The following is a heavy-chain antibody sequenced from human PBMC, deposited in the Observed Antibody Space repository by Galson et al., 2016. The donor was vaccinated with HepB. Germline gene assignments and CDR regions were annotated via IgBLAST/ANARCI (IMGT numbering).Heavy chain of an antibody. CDR2: ISHDGGAP. V-gene: IGHV3-30*03. CDR3: ASQVSGFGDLLGGMDV. J-gene: IGHJ6*02. Sequence: SLRLSCAASGFTFHFCAMHWVRQAPGKGLEWLTSISHDGGAPYYADSVKGRFTISRDNSKNTLFLQMNSLRVEDTAVYYCASQVSGFGDLLGGMDVWGQGTTVTVSS. CDR1: GFTFHFCA. D-gene: IGHD3-10*01.